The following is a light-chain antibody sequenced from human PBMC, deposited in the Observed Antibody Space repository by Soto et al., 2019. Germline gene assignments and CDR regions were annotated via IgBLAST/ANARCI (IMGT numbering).Light chain of an antibody. CDR2: DVS. CDR3: QQGSIWPIT. J-gene: IGKJ5*01. V-gene: IGKV3-11*01. CDR1: QSVSSF. Sequence: EIVLTQSPGTVSLSPGERATLSCRASQSVSSFLAWYQQKPGQAPRLLIYDVSNRASGIPARFSGSGSGTDFTLTISSLEPEDFAVYYCQQGSIWPITFGRGTRLEIK.